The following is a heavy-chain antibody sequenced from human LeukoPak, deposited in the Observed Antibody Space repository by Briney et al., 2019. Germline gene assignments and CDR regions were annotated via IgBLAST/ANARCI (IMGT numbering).Heavy chain of an antibody. D-gene: IGHD4/OR15-4a*01. J-gene: IGHJ6*02. CDR1: GFAFSSYG. CDR2: MSYDGPNI. CDR3: AKDRHDYAHYVIDV. Sequence: PGGSLRLSCAASGFAFSSYGMHWVRQAPGKGLEWVAVMSYDGPNIYYADSVKGRFTISRDNSKNMLFLQMNSLRTEDTAVYYCAKDRHDYAHYVIDVWGQGTTVIVSS. V-gene: IGHV3-30*18.